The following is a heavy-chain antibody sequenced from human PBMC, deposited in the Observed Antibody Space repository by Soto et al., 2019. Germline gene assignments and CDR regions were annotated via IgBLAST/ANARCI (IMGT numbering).Heavy chain of an antibody. Sequence: SETLSLTCTVSGGSISSGDYYWSWIRQPPGKGLEWIGYIYYSGSTYYNPSLKSRVTISVDTSKNQFSLKLSSVTAADTAVYYCVRGGGGYFDGRWVVDVWGQGTTVTVSS. CDR1: GGSISSGDYY. CDR2: IYYSGST. V-gene: IGHV4-30-4*01. CDR3: VRGGGGYFDGRWVVDV. J-gene: IGHJ6*02. D-gene: IGHD3-9*01.